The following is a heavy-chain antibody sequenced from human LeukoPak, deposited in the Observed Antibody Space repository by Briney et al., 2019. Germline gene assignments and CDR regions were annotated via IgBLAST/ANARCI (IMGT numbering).Heavy chain of an antibody. CDR1: GFTFSSYG. J-gene: IGHJ4*02. CDR3: ANLYYYGSGRKYFDY. CDR2: ISYGGSNK. V-gene: IGHV3-30*18. Sequence: GGSLRLSCAASGFTFSSYGMHWVRQAPGKGLEWVAVISYGGSNKYYADSVKGRFTISRDNSKITLYLQMNSLRAEDTDVYYCANLYYYGSGRKYFDYWGQGTLAPVSS. D-gene: IGHD3-10*01.